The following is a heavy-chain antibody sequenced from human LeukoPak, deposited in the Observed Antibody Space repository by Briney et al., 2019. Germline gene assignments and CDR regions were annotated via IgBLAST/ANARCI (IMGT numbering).Heavy chain of an antibody. V-gene: IGHV1-2*02. Sequence: ASVKASCKASGYTFTGYYMHWGRQAPGQGLEWMGWINPNSGGTNYAQKFQGRVTMTRDTSISTAYMELSRLRSDDTAVYYCARGTSIAGPYYYYGMDVWGQGTTVTVSS. CDR1: GYTFTGYY. CDR3: ARGTSIAGPYYYYGMDV. CDR2: INPNSGGT. D-gene: IGHD6-6*01. J-gene: IGHJ6*02.